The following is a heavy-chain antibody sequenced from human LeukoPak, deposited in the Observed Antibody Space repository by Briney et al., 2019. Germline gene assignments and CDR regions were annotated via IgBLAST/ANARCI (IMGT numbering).Heavy chain of an antibody. Sequence: PSETLSLTCAVYGGSFSGYYWSWIRQPPGKGLERIGEINHSGSTNYNPSLKSRVTISVDTSKNQFSLKLSSVTAADTAVYYCASLRPSHYYDSSGYYCWGQGTLVTVSS. CDR2: INHSGST. CDR3: ASLRPSHYYDSSGYYC. D-gene: IGHD3-22*01. V-gene: IGHV4-34*01. J-gene: IGHJ4*02. CDR1: GGSFSGYY.